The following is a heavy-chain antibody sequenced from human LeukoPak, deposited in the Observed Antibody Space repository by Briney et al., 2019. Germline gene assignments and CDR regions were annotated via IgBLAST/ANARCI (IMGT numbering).Heavy chain of an antibody. CDR1: GFTFDDYG. J-gene: IGHJ4*02. D-gene: IGHD3-3*01. CDR3: AREPRDLCFGDKSDDY. V-gene: IGHV3-20*04. CDR2: INWNGGST. Sequence: PGGSLRLSCAASGFTFDDYGMSWVRQAPGKGLEWVSGINWNGGSTGYADSVKGRFTISRDNAKNSLYLQMNSLRAEDTALYYCAREPRDLCFGDKSDDYWGQGTLVTVSS.